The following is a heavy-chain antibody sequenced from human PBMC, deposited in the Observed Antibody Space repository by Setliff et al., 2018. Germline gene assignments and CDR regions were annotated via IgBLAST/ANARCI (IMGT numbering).Heavy chain of an antibody. V-gene: IGHV4-39*01. CDR2: IYDSGKT. CDR3: ASCRYQVPYNY. Sequence: ASETLSLTCSVPGDSISTFSYYWGWIRQPPGKGLEWIGTIYDSGKTYYNPSLKSRVSMSVDTSKNQFSLKLNSVTAADTGVYYCASCRYQVPYNYWGQGTLVTVSS. J-gene: IGHJ4*02. D-gene: IGHD2-2*01. CDR1: GDSISTFSYY.